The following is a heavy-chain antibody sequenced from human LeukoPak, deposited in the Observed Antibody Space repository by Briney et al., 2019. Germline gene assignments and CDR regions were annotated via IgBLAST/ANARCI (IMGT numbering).Heavy chain of an antibody. CDR2: IYYSGST. J-gene: IGHJ6*03. V-gene: IGHV4-59*12. Sequence: SETLSLTCTVSGGSISSYYWSWIRQPPGKGLEWIGYIYYSGSTNYNPSLKSRVTISVDTSKNQFSLKLSSVTAADTAVYYCARDGPVLRFLEWTNYYYYYMDVWGKGTTVTVSS. CDR3: ARDGPVLRFLEWTNYYYYYMDV. D-gene: IGHD3-3*01. CDR1: GGSISSYY.